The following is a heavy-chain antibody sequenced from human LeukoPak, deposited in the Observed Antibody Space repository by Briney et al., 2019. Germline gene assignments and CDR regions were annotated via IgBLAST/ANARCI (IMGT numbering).Heavy chain of an antibody. D-gene: IGHD6-25*01. V-gene: IGHV4-59*01. J-gene: IGHJ5*02. CDR2: IYYSGST. CDR1: GGSISSYY. CDR3: ARGGGYSSGLSLFDP. Sequence: SETLSLTCTVSGGSISSYYWSWIRQPPGKGLEWIGYIYYSGSTNYNPSLKSRVTISVDTSKNQFSLKLSSVTAADTAAYYCARGGGYSSGLSLFDPWGQGTLVTVSS.